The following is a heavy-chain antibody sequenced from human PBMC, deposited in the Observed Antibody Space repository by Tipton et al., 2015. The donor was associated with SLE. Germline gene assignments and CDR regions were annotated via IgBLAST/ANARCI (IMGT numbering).Heavy chain of an antibody. Sequence: SLRLSCAASGFRFSSYWMHWVRQAPGKGLVWVSRINSDGSSTTYADSVKGRFTISRDNAKNTLYMQMNSLTPEDSAVYYCAKDGAHYDSDYWGQGTLVTVSS. CDR2: INSDGSST. CDR1: GFRFSSYW. D-gene: IGHD3-3*01. V-gene: IGHV3-74*01. CDR3: AKDGAHYDSDY. J-gene: IGHJ4*02.